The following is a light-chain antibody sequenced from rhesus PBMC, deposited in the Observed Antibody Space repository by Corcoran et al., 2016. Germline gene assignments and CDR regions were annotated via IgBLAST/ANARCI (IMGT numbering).Light chain of an antibody. CDR3: LQGYSTPLT. V-gene: IGKV1-36*02. Sequence: DIQMTHSPSSLSASVGDRVTITCRASQGISDYLSWYQKKPGKAPKRLIYGASSLERGVPSRFSGNGSGTEFTLTIGSLQPEDFTAYYCLQGYSTPLTVGGGTKVELK. J-gene: IGKJ4*01. CDR1: QGISDY. CDR2: GAS.